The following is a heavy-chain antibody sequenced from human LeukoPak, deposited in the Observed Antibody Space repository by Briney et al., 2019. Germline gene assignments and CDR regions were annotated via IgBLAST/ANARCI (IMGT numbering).Heavy chain of an antibody. CDR3: AKGVYYDFWSGTKTGYYFDY. V-gene: IGHV3-30*18. CDR1: GFTFSSYG. CDR2: IVYDGSNK. J-gene: IGHJ4*02. D-gene: IGHD3-3*01. Sequence: GGSLRLSCAASGFTFSSYGMHWVRQAPGKGLEWVALIVYDGSNKYDESSKHYADSVKGRFTISRDNSKNTLYLQMNSLRAEDTAVYYCAKGVYYDFWSGTKTGYYFDYWGQGTLVTVSS.